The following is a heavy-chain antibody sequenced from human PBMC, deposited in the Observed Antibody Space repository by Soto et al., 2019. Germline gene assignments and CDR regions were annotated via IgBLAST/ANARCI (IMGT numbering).Heavy chain of an antibody. D-gene: IGHD1-26*01. CDR3: AKDLGRIGWELLWFAFDI. CDR2: ISGSGGST. Sequence: RLSCAASGFTFSSYAMSWVRQAPGKGLEWVSAISGSGGSTYYADSVKGRFTISRDNSKNTLYLQMNSLRAEDTAVYYCAKDLGRIGWELLWFAFDIWGQGTMVTVSS. J-gene: IGHJ3*02. V-gene: IGHV3-23*01. CDR1: GFTFSSYA.